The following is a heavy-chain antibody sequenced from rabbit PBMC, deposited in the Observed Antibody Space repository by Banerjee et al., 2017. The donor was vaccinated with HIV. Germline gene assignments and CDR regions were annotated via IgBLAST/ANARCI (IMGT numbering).Heavy chain of an antibody. CDR1: GFSFSNGYV. D-gene: IGHD4-2*01. CDR3: ARGVAGYAGYGYVYFNL. J-gene: IGHJ4*01. V-gene: IGHV1S45*01. Sequence: QEQLEESGGGLVKPEGSLTLTCTASGFSFSNGYVMCWVRQAPGKGLEWIACINTSSGNTVNASWAKGRITISKDSSTTVTLQMTRLTAADTATYFCARGVAGYAGYGYVYFNLWGPGTLVTVS. CDR2: INTSSGNT.